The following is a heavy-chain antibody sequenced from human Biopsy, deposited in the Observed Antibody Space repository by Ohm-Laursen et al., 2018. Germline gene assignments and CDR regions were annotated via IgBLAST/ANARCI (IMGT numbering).Heavy chain of an antibody. J-gene: IGHJ6*02. CDR1: GFTFDDYA. V-gene: IGHV3-9*01. CDR2: ISWHSGSR. D-gene: IGHD1-1*01. Sequence: SLRLSCTASGFTFDDYAMHWVRQAPGKGLEWVSGISWHSGSRGYADSVKGRFTVSRDNAKKLLYLQMNSLRAEDTALYYCAKDVRVKVQLDGMDVWGQGTTVTVSS. CDR3: AKDVRVKVQLDGMDV.